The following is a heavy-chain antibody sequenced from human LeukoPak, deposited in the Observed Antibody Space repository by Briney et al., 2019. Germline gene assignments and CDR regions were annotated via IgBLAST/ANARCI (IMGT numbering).Heavy chain of an antibody. CDR3: ARARARGYSYGFGIYYFDY. Sequence: SETLSLTCAVYGGSFSGYYWSWIRQPPGKRLEWIGEINHSGSTNYNPSLKSRVTISVDTSKNQFSLKLSSVTAADTAVYYCARARARGYSYGFGIYYFDYWGQGTLVTVSS. D-gene: IGHD5-18*01. J-gene: IGHJ4*02. CDR2: INHSGST. CDR1: GGSFSGYY. V-gene: IGHV4-34*01.